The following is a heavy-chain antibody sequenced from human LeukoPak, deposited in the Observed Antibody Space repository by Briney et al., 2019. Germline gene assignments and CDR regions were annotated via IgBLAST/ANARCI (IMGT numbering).Heavy chain of an antibody. D-gene: IGHD3-22*01. CDR2: IIPIFGTA. CDR3: ARAGARNYDSSGYHPYYFDY. CDR1: GGTFSSYA. J-gene: IGHJ4*02. Sequence: ASVKVSCKASGGTFSSYAISWVRQAPGQGLEWMGGIIPIFGTANYAQKFQGRVTITADESTSTAYMELSSLRSEDTAVYYCARAGARNYDSSGYHPYYFDYWGQGTLVTVYS. V-gene: IGHV1-69*13.